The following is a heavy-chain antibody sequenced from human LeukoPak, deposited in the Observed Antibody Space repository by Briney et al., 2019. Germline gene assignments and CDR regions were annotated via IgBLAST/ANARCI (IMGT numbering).Heavy chain of an antibody. V-gene: IGHV3-74*01. CDR2: INSDGSST. D-gene: IGHD2-2*01. J-gene: IGHJ6*02. Sequence: GGSLRLSCAASGFTFSSYWMHWVRQAPGKGLVWVSRINSDGSSTSYADSVKGRFAISRDNAKNTLYLQMNSLRAEDTAVYYCARGVVVSVVMLGGSRYYGMDVWGQGTTVTVSS. CDR1: GFTFSSYW. CDR3: ARGVVVSVVMLGGSRYYGMDV.